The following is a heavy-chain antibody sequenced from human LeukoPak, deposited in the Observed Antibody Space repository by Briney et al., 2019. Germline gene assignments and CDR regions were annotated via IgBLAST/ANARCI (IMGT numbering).Heavy chain of an antibody. V-gene: IGHV3-23*01. D-gene: IGHD2-8*01. CDR1: GFTFSNYA. J-gene: IGHJ5*02. Sequence: PGGSLRLSCAASGFTFSNYAMSWVRQAPGKGLEWVSAISGGGGGGSTYYADSVKGRFTISRDNSKNTLYLQMNSLRAEDTAVYYCAKVMGYGNNRRFDPWGQGTLVTVSS. CDR2: ISGGGGGGST. CDR3: AKVMGYGNNRRFDP.